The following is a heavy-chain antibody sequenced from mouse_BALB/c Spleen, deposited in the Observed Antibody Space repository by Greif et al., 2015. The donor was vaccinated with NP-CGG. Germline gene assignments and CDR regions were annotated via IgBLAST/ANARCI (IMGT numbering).Heavy chain of an antibody. J-gene: IGHJ4*01. V-gene: IGHV1S41*01. CDR2: IAPGSGNI. CDR3: GRWDYAMGY. Sequence: DLVKPGASVKLSCKASGYTFTSFWINWIKQRPGQGLEWIGRIAPGSGNIYYNEMFKGKATLTVDTSSSTAYIQLSSLSSEDSAVYFCGRWDYAMGYWGQGIAVTVSS. CDR1: GYTFTSFW.